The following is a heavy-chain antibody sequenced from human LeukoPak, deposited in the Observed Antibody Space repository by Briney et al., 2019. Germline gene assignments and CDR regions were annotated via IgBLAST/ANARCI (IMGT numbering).Heavy chain of an antibody. CDR3: ARDSSPEDYYYYYGMDV. Sequence: ASVTVSCKASGYIFSNFFSSYGITWVRQAPGQGLEWMGWISPYNGKTKFAQKFQGIVTMTTDTSTSTAYMELRSLRSDDTAVYYCARDSSPEDYYYYYGMDVWGQGTTVTVSS. CDR2: ISPYNGKT. D-gene: IGHD6-13*01. CDR1: GYIFSNFFSSYG. V-gene: IGHV1-18*01. J-gene: IGHJ6*02.